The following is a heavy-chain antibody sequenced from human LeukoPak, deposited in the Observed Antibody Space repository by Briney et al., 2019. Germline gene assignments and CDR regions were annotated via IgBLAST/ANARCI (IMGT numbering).Heavy chain of an antibody. CDR2: ISSAGGYI. CDR1: GFTFSSYT. Sequence: GGSLRLSCAASGFTFSSYTLNWVRQAPGKGLEWVSSISSAGGYIYYADSVKGRFTASRDNAKNSLYLQMNSPRAVDTAVYYCAREIVSSNSFDNWGQGTLVTVSS. CDR3: AREIVSSNSFDN. D-gene: IGHD2-2*01. J-gene: IGHJ4*02. V-gene: IGHV3-21*01.